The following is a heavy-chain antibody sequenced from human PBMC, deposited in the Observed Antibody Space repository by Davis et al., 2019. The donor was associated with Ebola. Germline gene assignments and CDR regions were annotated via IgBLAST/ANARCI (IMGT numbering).Heavy chain of an antibody. Sequence: PSDTLSLTCTVSGGSISSYYWSWIRQPPGKGLEWIGYIYYSGSTNYNPSLKSRVTISVDTSKNQFSLKLSSVTAADTAVYYCARLVYSSGWRLYWYFDLWGRGTLVTVSS. V-gene: IGHV4-59*08. J-gene: IGHJ2*01. D-gene: IGHD6-19*01. CDR2: IYYSGST. CDR3: ARLVYSSGWRLYWYFDL. CDR1: GGSISSYY.